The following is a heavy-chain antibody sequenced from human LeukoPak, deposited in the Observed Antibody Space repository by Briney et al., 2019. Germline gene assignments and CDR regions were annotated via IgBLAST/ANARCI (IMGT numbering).Heavy chain of an antibody. CDR3: ARGTRGYYYDSSGYPVDY. CDR1: GGSISSYY. CDR2: IYYSGST. J-gene: IGHJ4*02. V-gene: IGHV4-59*08. D-gene: IGHD3-22*01. Sequence: SETLSLTCTVSGGSISSYYWSWIRQPPGKGLEWIGYIYYSGSTYYNPSLKSRVTISVDTSKNQFSLKLSSVTAADTAVYYCARGTRGYYYDSSGYPVDYWGQGTLVTVSS.